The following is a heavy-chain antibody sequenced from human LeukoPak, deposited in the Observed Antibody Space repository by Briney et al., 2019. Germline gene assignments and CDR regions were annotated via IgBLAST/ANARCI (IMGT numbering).Heavy chain of an antibody. Sequence: PSETLSLTCTVSGGSISSSRYYWGWIRQPPGKGLEWIGSIYYSGSTYYNPSLKSRVTISVDTSKNQFSLKLSSVTAADTAVYYCARREQEFFDYWGQGTLVTVSS. CDR3: ARREQEFFDY. J-gene: IGHJ4*02. CDR2: IYYSGST. CDR1: GGSISSSRYY. D-gene: IGHD1/OR15-1a*01. V-gene: IGHV4-39*01.